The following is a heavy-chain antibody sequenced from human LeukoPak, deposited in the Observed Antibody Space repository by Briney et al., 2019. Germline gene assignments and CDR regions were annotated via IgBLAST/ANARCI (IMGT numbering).Heavy chain of an antibody. D-gene: IGHD5-24*01. J-gene: IGHJ4*02. CDR2: IYHSGST. CDR3: ARPYGYNYKGFYY. Sequence: SETLSLTCTVSGYSISSGYYWGWIRQPPGKGLEWIGSIYHSGSTYYNPSLKSRVTISVDTSKNQFSLKLSSVTAADTAVYYCARPYGYNYKGFYYWGQGTLVTVSS. V-gene: IGHV4-38-2*02. CDR1: GYSISSGYY.